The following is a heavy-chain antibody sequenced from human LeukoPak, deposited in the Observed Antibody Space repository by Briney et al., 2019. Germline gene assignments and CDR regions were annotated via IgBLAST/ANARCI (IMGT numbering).Heavy chain of an antibody. CDR1: GFTFSSYW. J-gene: IGHJ4*02. V-gene: IGHV3-74*01. Sequence: GGSLRLSSAASGFTFSSYWMHGVRQAPGKGLVWVSRINSDGSSTSYADSVQGRFTISRDNAKNTLYLQMNCLRDEDTAVYYCAKDPSLRWGQGTLVTVSS. CDR2: INSDGSST. CDR3: AKDPSLR. D-gene: IGHD4-17*01.